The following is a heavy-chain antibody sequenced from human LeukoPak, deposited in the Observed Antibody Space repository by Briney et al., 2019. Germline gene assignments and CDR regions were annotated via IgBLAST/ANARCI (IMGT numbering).Heavy chain of an antibody. Sequence: SVKVSCKASGGTFSSYAISWVRQAPGQGLEWMGGIIPIFGTANYAQKLQGRVTITADESTSTAYLELSSLTSEDTAVYYCARGEWELSYFDYWGQGTLVTVSS. CDR1: GGTFSSYA. D-gene: IGHD1-26*01. V-gene: IGHV1-69*13. J-gene: IGHJ4*02. CDR3: ARGEWELSYFDY. CDR2: IIPIFGTA.